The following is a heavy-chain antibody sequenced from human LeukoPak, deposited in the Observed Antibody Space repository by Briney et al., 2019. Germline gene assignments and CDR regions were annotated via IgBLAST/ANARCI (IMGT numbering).Heavy chain of an antibody. CDR1: GFTFSSYA. J-gene: IGHJ4*02. CDR3: AKVPFGFCSGGSCSFSY. Sequence: QPGGSLRLSCAASGFTFSSYAMSWVRQAPGKGLEWVSAISGSGGSTYYADSVKGRFTISRDNSKNTLYLQMNSLRAEDTAVYYCAKVPFGFCSGGSCSFSYWGQGTLVTVSS. V-gene: IGHV3-23*01. D-gene: IGHD2-15*01. CDR2: ISGSGGST.